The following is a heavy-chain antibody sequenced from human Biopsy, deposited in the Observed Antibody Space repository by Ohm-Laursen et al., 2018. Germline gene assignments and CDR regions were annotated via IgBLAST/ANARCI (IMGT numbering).Heavy chain of an antibody. V-gene: IGHV4-39*01. CDR3: ARHPTGFWFDP. CDR1: GGSVSSNVHY. CDR2: VFHSGIT. Sequence: GTLPLTCTVSGGSVSSNVHYWAWIRQPPGKGLECIGTVFHSGITFYNPSLKSRVTISIDTSKNQFSLNLSSVTAADTAVYYCARHPTGFWFDPWGQGTLVTVSS. J-gene: IGHJ5*02.